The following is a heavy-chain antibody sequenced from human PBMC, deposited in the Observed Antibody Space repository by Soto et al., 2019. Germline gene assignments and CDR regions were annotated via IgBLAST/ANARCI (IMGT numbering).Heavy chain of an antibody. D-gene: IGHD5-12*01. CDR1: GFTFSDHY. V-gene: IGHV3-72*01. CDR2: IRKKANSYTT. Sequence: TGGSLRLSCAASGFTFSDHYMDWVRQPPGKGLEWVGRIRKKANSYTTEYAASVKGRFTISRDDSKNSLYLQMNNLKTEDTAVYYCARVVIVATSYYFDYWGQGTLVTVSS. CDR3: ARVVIVATSYYFDY. J-gene: IGHJ4*02.